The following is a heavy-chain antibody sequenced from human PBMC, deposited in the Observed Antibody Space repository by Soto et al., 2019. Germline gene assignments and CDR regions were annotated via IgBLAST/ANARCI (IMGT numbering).Heavy chain of an antibody. CDR3: AKDLFFYDYVWGDANY. V-gene: IGHV3-23*01. J-gene: IGHJ4*02. Sequence: GGSLRLSCAASGFTFSSYAMSWVRQAPGKGLEWVSAISGSGGSTYYADSVKGRFTISRDNSKNTLYLQMNSLRAEDTAVYYCAKDLFFYDYVWGDANYWGQGTLVTVSS. CDR2: ISGSGGST. CDR1: GFTFSSYA. D-gene: IGHD3-16*01.